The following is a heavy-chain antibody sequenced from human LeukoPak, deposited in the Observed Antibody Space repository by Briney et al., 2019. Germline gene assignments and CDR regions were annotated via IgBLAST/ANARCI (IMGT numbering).Heavy chain of an antibody. J-gene: IGHJ2*01. CDR3: ARDSYNYYGYRFFDL. V-gene: IGHV3-21*01. Sequence: PGGSLRLSCAASGFTFSSYWMSWVRQAPGKGLEWVSSTACSPTQYTESMKGRLTISRDNGKNAVYLQISSLTTEDTAVYYCARDSYNYYGYRFFDLWGRGTLVTVSS. CDR1: GFTFSSYW. D-gene: IGHD1-20*01. CDR2: TACSPT.